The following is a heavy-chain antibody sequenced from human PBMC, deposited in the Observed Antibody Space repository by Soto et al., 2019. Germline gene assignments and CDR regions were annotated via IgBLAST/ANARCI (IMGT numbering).Heavy chain of an antibody. V-gene: IGHV3-30*03. Sequence: GSLRLSCAASGFTFSSYGMHWVRQAPGKGLEWVAVISYDGSNKYYTDSVKGRFTISRDNSKNTLYLQMNSLRAEDTAVYYYARAVVVPAAFDYWGPGTLVTVSS. D-gene: IGHD2-2*01. CDR1: GFTFSSYG. CDR2: ISYDGSNK. CDR3: ARAVVVPAAFDY. J-gene: IGHJ4*02.